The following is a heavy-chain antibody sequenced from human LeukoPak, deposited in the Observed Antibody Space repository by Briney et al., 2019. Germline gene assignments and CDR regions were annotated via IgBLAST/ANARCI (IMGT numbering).Heavy chain of an antibody. Sequence: DSVKGRITISRDNSKNTLYLQMNSLRTEDTAVYYCAKEYSSSWYYFDYWGQGTLVTVSS. CDR3: AKEYSSSWYYFDY. J-gene: IGHJ4*02. V-gene: IGHV3-30*02. D-gene: IGHD6-13*01.